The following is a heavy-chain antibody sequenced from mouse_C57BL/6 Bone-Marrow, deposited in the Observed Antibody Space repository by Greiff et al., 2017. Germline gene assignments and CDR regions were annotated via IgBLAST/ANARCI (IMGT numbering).Heavy chain of an antibody. CDR1: GFTFSSYT. CDR2: ISGGGGNT. J-gene: IGHJ1*03. D-gene: IGHD1-1*01. CDR3: SRQVTTVLATKYFDV. V-gene: IGHV5-9*01. Sequence: EVKLMESGGGLVKPGGSLKLPCAASGFTFSSYTMSWVRQTPEKRLQWVAAISGGGGNTYYPDSVRGRFTISRDNDKNILYLQMSSLRSEDTALYYCSRQVTTVLATKYFDVWGTGTTVTVSS.